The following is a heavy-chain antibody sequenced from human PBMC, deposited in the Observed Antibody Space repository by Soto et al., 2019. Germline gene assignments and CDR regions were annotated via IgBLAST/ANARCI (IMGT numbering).Heavy chain of an antibody. D-gene: IGHD5-12*01. CDR1: GGTFSSYT. Sequence: ASVKVSCKASGGTFSSYTISWVRQAPGQGLEWMGRIIPILGIANYAQKFQGRVTITADKSTSTAYMELSSLRSEDTAVYYCARASGGYDSAFDIWGQGTMVTVSS. CDR3: ARASGGYDSAFDI. CDR2: IIPILGIA. J-gene: IGHJ3*02. V-gene: IGHV1-69*02.